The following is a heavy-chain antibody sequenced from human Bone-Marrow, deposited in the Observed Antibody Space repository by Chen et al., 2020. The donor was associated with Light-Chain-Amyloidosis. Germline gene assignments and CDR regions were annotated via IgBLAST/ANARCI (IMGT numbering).Heavy chain of an antibody. V-gene: IGHV5-51*01. D-gene: IGHD5-12*01. CDR2: LYPDDSDA. J-gene: IGHJ4*02. Sequence: EVQLEQSGPEVKKPGESLKISCKGSGYNFPNYWLGWVRQMPGKGLEWMGVLYPDDSDARYSPSFEGQVTISADKSITTAYLQWRSLKASDTAMYYWARRRDGYNFDYWGQGTLVTVSS. CDR1: GYNFPNYW. CDR3: ARRRDGYNFDY.